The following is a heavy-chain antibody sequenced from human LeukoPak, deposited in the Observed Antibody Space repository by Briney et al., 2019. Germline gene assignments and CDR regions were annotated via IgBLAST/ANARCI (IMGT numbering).Heavy chain of an antibody. D-gene: IGHD1-1*01. Sequence: GGSLRLSCAASEFTVSSNYLSWVRQAPGKGLEWVSIIYSDGTTYYADSVKGRFTTSTDNSKDTLYLQMNSLRAEDTAVYYCARDQLDADYWGQGTLVTVSS. CDR3: ARDQLDADY. V-gene: IGHV3-66*01. CDR1: EFTVSSNY. CDR2: IYSDGTT. J-gene: IGHJ4*02.